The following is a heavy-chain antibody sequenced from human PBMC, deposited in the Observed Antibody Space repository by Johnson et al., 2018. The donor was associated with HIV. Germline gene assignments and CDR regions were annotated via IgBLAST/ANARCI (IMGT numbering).Heavy chain of an antibody. V-gene: IGHV3-7*01. Sequence: MQLVESGGGLVQPGGSLRLSCAASGFTFSSYWMSWVRQAPGKGLEWVANIKQAGSANTYVAAGKGRFTISSDNAKNSLYLQMNSLSAEDTAVYYCASPLPTGTTSLDAFDIWGQGTMVTVSS. CDR1: GFTFSSYW. D-gene: IGHD1-7*01. CDR2: IKQAGSAN. CDR3: ASPLPTGTTSLDAFDI. J-gene: IGHJ3*02.